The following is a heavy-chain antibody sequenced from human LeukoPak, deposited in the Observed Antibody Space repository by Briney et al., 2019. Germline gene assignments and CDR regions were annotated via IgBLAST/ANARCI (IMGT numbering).Heavy chain of an antibody. CDR3: AVPAAATPNYYYYGMDV. CDR2: IIPIFGTA. D-gene: IGHD2-2*01. Sequence: SVKVSCKASGGTFSSYAISWVRQAPGQGLEWMGGIIPIFGTANYAQKFQGRVTITADKSTSTAYMELSSLRSEDTAVYYCAVPAAATPNYYYYGMDVWGKGTTVTVSS. CDR1: GGTFSSYA. J-gene: IGHJ6*04. V-gene: IGHV1-69*06.